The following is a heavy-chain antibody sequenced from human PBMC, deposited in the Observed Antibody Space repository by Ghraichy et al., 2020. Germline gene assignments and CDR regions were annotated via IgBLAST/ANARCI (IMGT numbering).Heavy chain of an antibody. V-gene: IGHV3-7*03. Sequence: GGSLRLSCAASGFNFSSYWMSWVRQAPGKGLEWVANIKPDGSETYFVDSVKGRFTMSRENGKNSVFLQMKSLRAEDTAVYYFARERPTYYDFWIGRNFYFDSWGQGTLVTVSS. CDR2: IKPDGSET. J-gene: IGHJ4*02. CDR3: ARERPTYYDFWIGRNFYFDS. CDR1: GFNFSSYW. D-gene: IGHD3-3*01.